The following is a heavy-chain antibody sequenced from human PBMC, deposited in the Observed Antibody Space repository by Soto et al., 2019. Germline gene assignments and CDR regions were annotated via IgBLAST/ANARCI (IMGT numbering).Heavy chain of an antibody. CDR3: ARSRDGYNLNPIDQ. Sequence: QVQLQVSGPGLVKPSAPLSLSCTASTGSTNSFYWSWLRQPPGKGLQWLGYFFYTGSTNHNPSLKGRVTISLDMSSNQFSLRLSSVTAADTAMYYCARSRDGYNLNPIDQWGQGLLVTVSS. CDR2: FFYTGST. CDR1: TGSTNSFY. J-gene: IGHJ4*02. D-gene: IGHD5-12*01. V-gene: IGHV4-59*01.